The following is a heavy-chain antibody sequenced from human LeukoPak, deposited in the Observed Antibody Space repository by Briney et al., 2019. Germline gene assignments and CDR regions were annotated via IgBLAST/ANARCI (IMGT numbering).Heavy chain of an antibody. CDR2: IYYSGST. V-gene: IGHV4-59*01. J-gene: IGHJ4*02. CDR3: ARTGGGGSEHFDY. CDR1: GGSISSYY. Sequence: SETLSLTCTVSGGSISSYYWSWIRQPPGKGLEWIGYIYYSGSTNYNPSLKSRVTISVDTSKNQFSLKLSSVTAADTAVYYCARTGGGGSEHFDYWGQGTLVTVSS. D-gene: IGHD3-10*01.